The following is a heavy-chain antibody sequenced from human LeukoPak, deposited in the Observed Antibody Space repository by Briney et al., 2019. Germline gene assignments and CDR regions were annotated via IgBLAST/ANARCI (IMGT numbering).Heavy chain of an antibody. CDR1: GGSISSSSYY. Sequence: PSETLSLTCTVSGGSISSSSYYWGWIRQPPGKGLEWIGSIYYSGSTYYNPSLKSRVTISVDTSKNQFSLKLSSVTAADTAVYYCASISVVAATGARINWFDPWGQGTLVTVSS. CDR3: ASISVVAATGARINWFDP. V-gene: IGHV4-39*07. CDR2: IYYSGST. D-gene: IGHD2-15*01. J-gene: IGHJ5*02.